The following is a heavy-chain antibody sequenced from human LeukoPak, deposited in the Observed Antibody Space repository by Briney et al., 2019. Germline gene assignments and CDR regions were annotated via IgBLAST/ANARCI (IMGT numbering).Heavy chain of an antibody. Sequence: ASETLSLTCTVSGGSISSYYWSWIRQPPGKGLEWIGYIYYSGSTNYNPSLKSRVTISVDTSENQFSLKLSSVTAADTAVYYCARGTGAAAAQYYYYYYGMDVWGQGTTVTVSS. D-gene: IGHD6-13*01. J-gene: IGHJ6*02. V-gene: IGHV4-59*01. CDR1: GGSISSYY. CDR3: ARGTGAAAAQYYYYYYGMDV. CDR2: IYYSGST.